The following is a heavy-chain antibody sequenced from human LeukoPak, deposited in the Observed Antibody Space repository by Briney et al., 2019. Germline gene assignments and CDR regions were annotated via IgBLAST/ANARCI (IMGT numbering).Heavy chain of an antibody. D-gene: IGHD5-12*01. CDR1: GFTFSSYA. CDR2: ISGSGGST. Sequence: PGGSLRLSCAASGFTFSSYAMNWVRQAPGKGLEWVSAISGSGGSTYYADSVKGRFTISRDNSKNTLYLQMNSLRAEDTAVYYCAKDALIEMATIGFLCHFDYWGQGTLVTVSS. V-gene: IGHV3-23*01. J-gene: IGHJ4*02. CDR3: AKDALIEMATIGFLCHFDY.